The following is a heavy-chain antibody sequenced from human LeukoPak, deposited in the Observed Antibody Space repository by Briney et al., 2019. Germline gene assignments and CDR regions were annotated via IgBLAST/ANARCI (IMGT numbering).Heavy chain of an antibody. J-gene: IGHJ4*02. D-gene: IGHD3-22*01. V-gene: IGHV3-30*01. CDR2: ISKDVDNR. CDR3: TRCSYDSSGYRTCYFDY. Sequence: GTSLRLSCAASGFTFSSYAMHWVRQAPGEGLEWGAVISKDVDNRYYADSVEGRFTISRDNSQNTLYLQMNSLRAEDTAMYYCTRCSYDSSGYRTCYFDYWGQGTLVTVSS. CDR1: GFTFSSYA.